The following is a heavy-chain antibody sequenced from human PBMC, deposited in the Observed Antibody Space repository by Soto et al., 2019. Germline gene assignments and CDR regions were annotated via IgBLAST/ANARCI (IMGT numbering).Heavy chain of an antibody. D-gene: IGHD2-2*01. Sequence: QVQLVQSGAEVKQPGSSVKVSCKASGGTFGSYAISWVRQAPGQGIEWMGGIIPIPGTANYAQKFQGRVTIAADESTSTAYMELSSLRSEDTAVYYCARSQGSSTSLEIYYYYYYGRDVWGQGTTVTVSS. V-gene: IGHV1-69*01. J-gene: IGHJ6*02. CDR1: GGTFGSYA. CDR2: IIPIPGTA. CDR3: ARSQGSSTSLEIYYYYYYGRDV.